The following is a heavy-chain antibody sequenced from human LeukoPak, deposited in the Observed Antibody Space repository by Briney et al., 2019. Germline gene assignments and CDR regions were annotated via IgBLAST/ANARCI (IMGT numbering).Heavy chain of an antibody. J-gene: IGHJ3*02. V-gene: IGHV3-21*01. Sequence: GGSLRLSCAASGFIFSSYSMNWVRQVPGKGLEWVSSISSSSSSIYYTDSVKGRFTISRDNAKNTLYLQMNSLRAEDTAVYYCAKDRALDSSGYNAFDIWGQGTMVTVSS. CDR1: GFIFSSYS. CDR2: ISSSSSSI. D-gene: IGHD3-22*01. CDR3: AKDRALDSSGYNAFDI.